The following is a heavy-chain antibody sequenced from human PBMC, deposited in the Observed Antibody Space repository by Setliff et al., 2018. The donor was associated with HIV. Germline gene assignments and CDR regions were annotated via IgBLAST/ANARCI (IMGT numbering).Heavy chain of an antibody. CDR3: ARGEILQWSDY. Sequence: SETLSLTCYVTDDPISSYYWSWIRQSPGKGLEWIGYIHNTGSTDSNPSLKSRVTMSVDTSKNQFSLKLRSVTAADTAVYYCARGEILQWSDYWGQGTLVTVSS. V-gene: IGHV4-59*01. CDR1: DDPISSYY. CDR2: IHNTGST. D-gene: IGHD2-15*01. J-gene: IGHJ4*02.